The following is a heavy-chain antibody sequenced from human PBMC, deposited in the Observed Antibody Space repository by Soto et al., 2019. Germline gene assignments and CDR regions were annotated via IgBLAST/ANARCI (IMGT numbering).Heavy chain of an antibody. CDR2: IYYSGST. Sequence: SETLSLTCTFSGGSISSHYWSWIRQPPGKGLEWIGYIYYSGSTNYNPSLKSRVTISVDTSKNQFSLKLSSVTAADTAVYYCARERYSSSSVDYYYMDVWGKGTTVTVSS. J-gene: IGHJ6*03. D-gene: IGHD6-6*01. V-gene: IGHV4-59*11. CDR3: ARERYSSSSVDYYYMDV. CDR1: GGSISSHY.